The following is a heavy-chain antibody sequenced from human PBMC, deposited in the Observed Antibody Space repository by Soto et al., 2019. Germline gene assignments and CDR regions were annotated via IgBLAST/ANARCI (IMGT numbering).Heavy chain of an antibody. J-gene: IGHJ5*02. Sequence: QVQLQESGPGLVKPSETLSLTCTVSGGSISPYYWRWIRQSPGKGLEWIGYIHYSGSTNYNPSLKSRVTISVDTTKKQFSLKLRFVTAADTAVYYCARRQAVAGTGDWFDPWGQGTLVTGST. CDR2: IHYSGST. V-gene: IGHV4-59*08. CDR3: ARRQAVAGTGDWFDP. CDR1: GGSISPYY. D-gene: IGHD6-19*01.